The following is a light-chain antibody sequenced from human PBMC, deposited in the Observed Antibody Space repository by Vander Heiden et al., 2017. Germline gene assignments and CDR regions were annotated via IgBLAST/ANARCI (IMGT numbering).Light chain of an antibody. CDR1: QSLTNW. Sequence: DIQMTSSHFTPSASVGDRVTITCRASQSLTNWLAWYQPKPGKAPNLRIYKASNLEGGVPSRFSGSGSGTEFTLTISSLQPDDFAIYYCQQYNNLETFGQGTKVEIK. J-gene: IGKJ1*01. CDR2: KAS. CDR3: QQYNNLET. V-gene: IGKV1-5*03.